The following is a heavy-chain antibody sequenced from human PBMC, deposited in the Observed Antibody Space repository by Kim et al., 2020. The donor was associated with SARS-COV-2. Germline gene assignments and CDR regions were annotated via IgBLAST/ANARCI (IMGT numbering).Heavy chain of an antibody. V-gene: IGHV3-53*01. CDR1: GFTVSNNY. D-gene: IGHD2-21*02. J-gene: IGHJ4*02. CDR2: IYSGGST. Sequence: GGSLRLSCAASGFTVSNNYMSWARQAPGKGLEWVSLIYSGGSTYYADSVKGRFTISRDSSKNTVYLQMNSLRAEDTAVYYYSTGDSQGCLWGQGTLVTVSS. CDR3: STGDSQGCL.